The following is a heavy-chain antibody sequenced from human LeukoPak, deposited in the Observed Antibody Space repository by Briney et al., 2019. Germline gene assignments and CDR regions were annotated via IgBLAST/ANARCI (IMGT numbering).Heavy chain of an antibody. CDR1: GFTVTDNY. CDR2: LYSGGST. V-gene: IGHV3-53*01. D-gene: IGHD2-15*01. Sequence: GGSLRLSCAASGFTVTDNYMSWVRQAPGQGLEWVSILYSGGSTYYADSVKGRFTISRDSSKNAVFLQMSSLRAEDTAVYYCARMSPLGYCSGGICYMDYWGRGTLVTVSS. J-gene: IGHJ4*02. CDR3: ARMSPLGYCSGGICYMDY.